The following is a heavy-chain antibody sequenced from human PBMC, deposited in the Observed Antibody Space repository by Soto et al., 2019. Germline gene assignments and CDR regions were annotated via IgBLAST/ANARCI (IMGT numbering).Heavy chain of an antibody. D-gene: IGHD6-19*01. CDR2: IWYDGSNK. CDR3: ARDAVAHSQGFDY. CDR1: GFTFSSYG. Sequence: GGSLRLSWAASGFTFSSYGMHWVRQAPGKGLEWVAVIWYDGSNKYYADSVKGRFTISRDNSKNTLYLQMNSLRAEDTAVYYCARDAVAHSQGFDYWGQGTLVTVSS. V-gene: IGHV3-33*01. J-gene: IGHJ4*02.